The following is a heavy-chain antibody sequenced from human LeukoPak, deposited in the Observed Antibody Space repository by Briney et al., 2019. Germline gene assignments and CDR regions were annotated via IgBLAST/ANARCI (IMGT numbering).Heavy chain of an antibody. CDR3: ARDSYSEYCSSTSCYFGYYYYYYMDV. V-gene: IGHV3-7*03. CDR2: IKQDGSEK. Sequence: GGSLRLSCAASGFTFSSYWMSWVRQAPGKGLEWVANIKQDGSEKYYVDSVKGRFTISRDNAKNSLYLQMNSLRAEDTAVYYCARDSYSEYCSSTSCYFGYYYYYYMDVWGKGTTVTISS. CDR1: GFTFSSYW. J-gene: IGHJ6*03. D-gene: IGHD2-2*01.